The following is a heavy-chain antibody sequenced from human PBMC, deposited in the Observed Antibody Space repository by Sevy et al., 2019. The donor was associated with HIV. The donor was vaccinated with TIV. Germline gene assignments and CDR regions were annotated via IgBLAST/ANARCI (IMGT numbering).Heavy chain of an antibody. J-gene: IGHJ5*02. CDR2: ISYDGSNK. V-gene: IGHV3-30*18. CDR1: GFTFSSYG. D-gene: IGHD6-19*01. Sequence: GGSLRLSCAASGFTFSSYGMQWVRQAPGKGLDWVTVISYDGSNKYYADSVKGRFTISRDNSKNTLYLQMNSLRVEDTAVYYCAKGGQWLVRDWFDPWGQGTLLTVSS. CDR3: AKGGQWLVRDWFDP.